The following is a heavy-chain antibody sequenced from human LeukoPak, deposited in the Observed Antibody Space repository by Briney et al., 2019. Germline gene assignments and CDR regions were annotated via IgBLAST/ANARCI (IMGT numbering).Heavy chain of an antibody. Sequence: HAGGSLRLSCVGSGFTFSRYWMSWVRQAPGKGLEWVANIKQDGSEKYYVDSVKGRFTISRDNAKNSLFLQMNSLRAEDTAVYYCARVPADYYDSSGYFVLDAFDIWGQGTMVTVSS. V-gene: IGHV3-7*01. CDR2: IKQDGSEK. J-gene: IGHJ3*02. CDR1: GFTFSRYW. CDR3: ARVPADYYDSSGYFVLDAFDI. D-gene: IGHD3-22*01.